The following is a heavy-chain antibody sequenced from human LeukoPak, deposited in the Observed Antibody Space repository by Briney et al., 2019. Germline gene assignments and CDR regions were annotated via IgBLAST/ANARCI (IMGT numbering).Heavy chain of an antibody. CDR2: IHYSGST. D-gene: IGHD2-15*01. V-gene: IGHV4-59*01. J-gene: IGHJ4*02. CDR1: GGSISSYY. CDR3: ASLRPRVMVVTAPAFDF. Sequence: PSETLSLTCTVPGGSISSYYWSWIRQPPGKGLEWIGYIHYSGSTNYNPSLKSRVTILVDTSKNQFSLKLSSVTAADTAVYYCASLRPRVMVVTAPAFDFWGQGTLVTVSS.